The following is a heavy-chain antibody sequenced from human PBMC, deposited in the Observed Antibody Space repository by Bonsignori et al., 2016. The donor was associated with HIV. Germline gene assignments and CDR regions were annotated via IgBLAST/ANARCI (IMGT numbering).Heavy chain of an antibody. CDR2: INPNSGGT. J-gene: IGHJ4*02. Sequence: ASVKVSCKASGYTFTGYYMHWVRQAPGQGLEWMGWINPNSGGTNYAKKFQGRVTMTRDTSINTAFMELGRLRSDDTAIYYCARGATSGYFDWLAPTPPSYFDYWGRGALVTVSS. D-gene: IGHD3-9*01. CDR3: ARGATSGYFDWLAPTPPSYFDY. CDR1: GYTFTGYY. V-gene: IGHV1-2*02.